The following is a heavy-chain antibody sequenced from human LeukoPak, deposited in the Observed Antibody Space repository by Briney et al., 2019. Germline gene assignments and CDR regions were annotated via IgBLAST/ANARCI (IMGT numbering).Heavy chain of an antibody. J-gene: IGHJ6*03. D-gene: IGHD3-3*01. Sequence: ASVKVSCKASGYTCTSYDINWVRQATGQGLEWMGWMNPNSGNTGYAQKFQGRVTITRNTSISTAYMELSSLRSEDTAVYYCAGGRPSLEWLSYYYYYYMDVWGKGTTVTVSS. CDR1: GYTCTSYD. V-gene: IGHV1-8*03. CDR3: AGGRPSLEWLSYYYYYYMDV. CDR2: MNPNSGNT.